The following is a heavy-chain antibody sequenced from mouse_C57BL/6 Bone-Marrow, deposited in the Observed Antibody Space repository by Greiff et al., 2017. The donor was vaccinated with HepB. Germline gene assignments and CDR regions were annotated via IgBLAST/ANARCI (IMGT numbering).Heavy chain of an antibody. CDR3: ASTPITTVVYFDY. CDR2: ISDGGSYT. CDR1: GFTFSSYA. V-gene: IGHV5-4*01. Sequence: EVQVVESGGGLVKPGGSQKLSCAASGFTFSSYAMSWVRQTPEKRLEWVATISDGGSYTYYPDNVKGRFTISRDNAKNNLYLQMSHLKSEDTAMYYCASTPITTVVYFDYWGQGTTLTVSS. D-gene: IGHD1-1*01. J-gene: IGHJ2*01.